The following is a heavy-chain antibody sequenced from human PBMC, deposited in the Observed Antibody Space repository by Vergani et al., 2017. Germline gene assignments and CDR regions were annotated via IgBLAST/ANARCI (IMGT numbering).Heavy chain of an antibody. CDR3: ARGLLGGSVVVPAAIGGMSGYMDV. Sequence: QVQLQQWGAGLLKPSETLSLTCAVYGGSFSGYYWSWIRQPPGKGLEWIGEINHSGSTNYNPSLKSRVTISVDTSKNQFSLKLSSVTAADTAVYYCARGLLGGSVVVPAAIGGMSGYMDVWGKGTTVTVSS. V-gene: IGHV4-34*01. J-gene: IGHJ6*03. CDR1: GGSFSGYY. CDR2: INHSGST. D-gene: IGHD2-2*02.